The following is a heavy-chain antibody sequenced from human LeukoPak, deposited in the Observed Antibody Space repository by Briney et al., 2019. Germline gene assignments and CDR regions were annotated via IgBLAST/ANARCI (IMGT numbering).Heavy chain of an antibody. J-gene: IGHJ4*02. CDR2: IYSGGDT. V-gene: IGHV3-66*01. D-gene: IGHD4/OR15-4a*01. CDR3: ARDPSAVAANTYG. Sequence: PGGSLRLSCAASGFTVGNNYMRWVRQALWKGLEWVSVIYSGGDTYYADSVKGRFTISRDSSKNTLYLQMNSLRAEDTAMYYCARDPSAVAANTYGWGQGTQVTVSS. CDR1: GFTVGNNY.